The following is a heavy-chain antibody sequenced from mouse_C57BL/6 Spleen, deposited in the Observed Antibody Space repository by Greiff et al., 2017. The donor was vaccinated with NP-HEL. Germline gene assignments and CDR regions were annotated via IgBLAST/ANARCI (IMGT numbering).Heavy chain of an antibody. CDR3: ARKGGEDY. CDR2: IHPNSGST. CDR1: GYTFTSYW. J-gene: IGHJ2*01. Sequence: VQLQQSGAELMKPGASVKLSCKASGYTFTSYWMHWVKQRPGQGLEWIGMIHPNSGSTNYNEKFKSKATLTVDKSSSTAYMQLSSLTSEDSAVYYCARKGGEDYWGQGTTLTVSS. V-gene: IGHV1-64*01.